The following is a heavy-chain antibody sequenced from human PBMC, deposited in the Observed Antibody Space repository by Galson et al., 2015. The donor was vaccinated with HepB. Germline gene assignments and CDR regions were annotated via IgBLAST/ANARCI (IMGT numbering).Heavy chain of an antibody. V-gene: IGHV3-11*06. CDR2: ISSAGTYI. J-gene: IGHJ4*02. CDR1: GFTFRDYY. D-gene: IGHD6-19*01. CDR3: ARCLDEYSSGWYFGY. Sequence: SLRLSCAASGFTFRDYYMSWIRQAPGKGLEWVSAISSAGTYIDYRDSVKGRFTISRDNAKNSLYLQMNNMRAEDTAVYFCARCLDEYSSGWYFGYWGQGALV.